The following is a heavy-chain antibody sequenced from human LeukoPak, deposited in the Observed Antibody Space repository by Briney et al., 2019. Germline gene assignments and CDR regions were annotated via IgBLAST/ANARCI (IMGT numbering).Heavy chain of an antibody. CDR3: ARDPIRITMIVVPRWAFDI. CDR1: GGSISSGDYY. J-gene: IGHJ3*02. CDR2: IYYSGST. Sequence: SETLSLTCIVSGGSISSGDYYWSWIRQPPGKGLEWIGYIYYSGSTYYNPSLKSRVTISVDTSKNQFSLKLSSVTAADTAVYYCARDPIRITMIVVPRWAFDIWGQGTMVTVSS. V-gene: IGHV4-30-4*01. D-gene: IGHD3-22*01.